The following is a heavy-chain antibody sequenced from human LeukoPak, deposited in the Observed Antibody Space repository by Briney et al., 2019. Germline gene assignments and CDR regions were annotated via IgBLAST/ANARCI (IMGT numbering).Heavy chain of an antibody. Sequence: GGSLRLSCAASGFTFSSFTMTWVRQAPGKGLEWVSAIGGRGGSTYYADSLEGRFTIARDNSKNTLYLQMNSLRAEDTAVYYCAKTPEPYYYGSGSYEPYYYFDYWGQGTLVTVSS. D-gene: IGHD3-10*01. J-gene: IGHJ4*02. CDR3: AKTPEPYYYGSGSYEPYYYFDY. CDR2: IGGRGGST. CDR1: GFTFSSFT. V-gene: IGHV3-23*01.